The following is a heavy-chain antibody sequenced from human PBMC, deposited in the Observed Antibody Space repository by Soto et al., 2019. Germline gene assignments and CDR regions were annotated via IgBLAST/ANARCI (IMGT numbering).Heavy chain of an antibody. J-gene: IGHJ3*02. Sequence: ASVKVSCKASGGTFSIYTISWVRQAPGQGLEWMGRIIPILGIANYAQKFQGRVTITADKSTSTAYMELSSLRSEDTAVYYCARDDCSGGSCFFSFDAFDIWGQGTMVTVSS. V-gene: IGHV1-69*04. CDR1: GGTFSIYT. D-gene: IGHD2-15*01. CDR3: ARDDCSGGSCFFSFDAFDI. CDR2: IIPILGIA.